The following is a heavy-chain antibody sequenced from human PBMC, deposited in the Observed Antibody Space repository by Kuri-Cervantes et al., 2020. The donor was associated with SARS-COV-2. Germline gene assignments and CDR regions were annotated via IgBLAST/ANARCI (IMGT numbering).Heavy chain of an antibody. CDR2: IGTAGDT. CDR1: EFTFSSYD. Sequence: GGSLRLSCAASEFTFSSYDMHWVRQATGKGLEWVSAIGTAGDTYYPGSVKGRFTISRENAKNSLYLQMNSLRAGDTAVYYCARARYNSAFDIWGQGTMVTVSS. D-gene: IGHD2/OR15-2a*01. J-gene: IGHJ3*02. CDR3: ARARYNSAFDI. V-gene: IGHV3-13*04.